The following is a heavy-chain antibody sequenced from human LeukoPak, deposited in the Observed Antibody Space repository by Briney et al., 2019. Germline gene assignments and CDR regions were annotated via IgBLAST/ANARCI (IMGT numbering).Heavy chain of an antibody. CDR2: INHSGST. CDR1: GGSFSAYY. CDR3: AQDTVTTSY. J-gene: IGHJ4*02. V-gene: IGHV4-34*01. Sequence: SETLSLTCAVYGGSFSAYYWSWIRQPPGKGLEWIGEINHSGSTNYNPSLKSRVTISVDTSKNQFSLKLSSVTAADTAVYYCAQDTVTTSYWGQGTLVTVSS. D-gene: IGHD4-17*01.